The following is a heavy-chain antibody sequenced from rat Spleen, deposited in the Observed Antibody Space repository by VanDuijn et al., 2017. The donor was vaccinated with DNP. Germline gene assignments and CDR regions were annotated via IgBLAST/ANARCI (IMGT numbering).Heavy chain of an antibody. CDR1: GFTFSNYD. V-gene: IGHV5-25*01. CDR3: ARGGRAMDA. J-gene: IGHJ4*01. Sequence: EVQLVESGGGLVQPGRSLKVSCAASGFTFSNYDMAWVRQAPTKGLEWVASINNSGGNTYYRDYVKGRFTVSRDNAKSSLYLQMDSLRSEDTATYYCARGGRAMDAWGQGTSVTVSS. CDR2: INNSGGNT.